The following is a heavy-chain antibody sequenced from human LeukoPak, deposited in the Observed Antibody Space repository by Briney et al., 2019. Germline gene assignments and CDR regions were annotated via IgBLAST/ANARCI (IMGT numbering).Heavy chain of an antibody. CDR2: IIPILGIA. CDR1: GGTFSSYT. J-gene: IGHJ6*03. D-gene: IGHD2-2*02. CDR3: ASLEVVVPAAIRYYYYYMDV. Sequence: ASVKVSCKASGGTFSSYTISWVRQAPGQGLEWMGRIIPILGIANYAQKFQGRATITADKSTSTAYMELSSLRSEDTAVYYCASLEVVVPAAIRYYYYYMDVWGKGTTVTVSS. V-gene: IGHV1-69*02.